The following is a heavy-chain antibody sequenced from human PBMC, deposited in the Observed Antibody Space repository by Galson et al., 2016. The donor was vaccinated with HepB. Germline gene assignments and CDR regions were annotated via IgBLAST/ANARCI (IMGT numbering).Heavy chain of an antibody. CDR3: ATDQVGYGFWSGYNVY. Sequence: SLRLSCAASGFTFSSYAMHWVRQAPGKGLEWVSSISRSGGVTYYTDSVKGRFTISRDNSKNTMHLQMNSLRAEDTALYYCATDQVGYGFWSGYNVYRGQGSLVT. CDR1: GFTFSSYA. CDR2: ISRSGGVT. V-gene: IGHV3-23*01. D-gene: IGHD3-3*01. J-gene: IGHJ4*02.